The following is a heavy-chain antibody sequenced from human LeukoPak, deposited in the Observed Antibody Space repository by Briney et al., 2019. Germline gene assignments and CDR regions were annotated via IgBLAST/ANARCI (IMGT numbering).Heavy chain of an antibody. J-gene: IGHJ4*02. D-gene: IGHD1-26*01. CDR2: INPKSGGT. CDR1: GYTFTSYG. V-gene: IGHV1-2*02. CDR3: ARGGPWADREVDY. Sequence: GASVKVSCKASGYTFTSYGISWVRQAPGQGLEWMGWINPKSGGTKYAEKFQGSVTMTRDTSISTTYTDLSRLTSDDTAVYYWARGGPWADREVDYWGQGSLVTVST.